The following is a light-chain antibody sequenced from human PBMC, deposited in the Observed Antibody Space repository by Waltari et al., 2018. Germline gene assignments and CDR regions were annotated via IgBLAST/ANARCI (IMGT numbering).Light chain of an antibody. Sequence: ENVLTQSPGTLPLSPGGRATLPGRASESVSVDYLAWYQQEPGQAPRLLIYDASTRATGVPDRFSGSGSGTDFTLTISRLEPEDFAVYYCQQYGSLPWTFGQGTKVDIK. V-gene: IGKV3-20*01. CDR2: DAS. CDR1: ESVSVDY. J-gene: IGKJ1*01. CDR3: QQYGSLPWT.